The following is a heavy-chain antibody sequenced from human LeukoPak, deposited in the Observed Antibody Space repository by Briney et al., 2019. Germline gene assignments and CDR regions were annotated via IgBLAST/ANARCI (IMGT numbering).Heavy chain of an antibody. V-gene: IGHV3-20*04. Sequence: GGSLRLSCAASGFTFDDYGMSWVRQAPGKGLEWVSGINWNGGSTGYADSVKGRFTISRDNAKNSLYLQMNSLRAEDTALYYCAAGGGDYYYYMDVWGKGTTVTVSS. CDR3: AAGGGDYYYYMDV. D-gene: IGHD3-10*01. CDR2: INWNGGST. J-gene: IGHJ6*03. CDR1: GFTFDDYG.